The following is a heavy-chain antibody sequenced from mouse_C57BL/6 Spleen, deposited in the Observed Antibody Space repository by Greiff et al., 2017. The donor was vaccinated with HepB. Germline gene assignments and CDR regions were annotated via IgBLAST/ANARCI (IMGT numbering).Heavy chain of an antibody. D-gene: IGHD2-4*01. CDR3: TRSGLVYYDYGGAWFAY. V-gene: IGHV1-15*01. Sequence: VQLQQSGAELVRPGASVTLSCKASGYTFTDYEMHWVKQTPVHGLEWIGAIDPETGGTAYNQKFKGKAILTADKSSSTAYMELRSLTSEDSAVYYCTRSGLVYYDYGGAWFAYWGQGTLVTVSA. J-gene: IGHJ3*01. CDR1: GYTFTDYE. CDR2: IDPETGGT.